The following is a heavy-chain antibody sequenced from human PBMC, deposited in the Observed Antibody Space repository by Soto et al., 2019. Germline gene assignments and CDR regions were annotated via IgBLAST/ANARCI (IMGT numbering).Heavy chain of an antibody. CDR2: IWYDGSNK. Sequence: QVQLVESGGGVVQPGRSLRLSCAASGFTFSSYGMHWVRQAPGKGLEWVAVIWYDGSNKYYADSVKGRFTISRDNSKNTLYLQMNSLRAEDTAVYYCARDAHMITFGGDAFDIWGQGTMGTVSS. CDR1: GFTFSSYG. J-gene: IGHJ3*02. CDR3: ARDAHMITFGGDAFDI. D-gene: IGHD3-16*01. V-gene: IGHV3-33*01.